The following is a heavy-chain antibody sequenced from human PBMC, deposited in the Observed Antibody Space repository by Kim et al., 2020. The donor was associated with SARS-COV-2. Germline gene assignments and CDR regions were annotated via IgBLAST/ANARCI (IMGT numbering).Heavy chain of an antibody. V-gene: IGHV4-59*01. J-gene: IGHJ4*02. Sequence: SETLSLTCTVSGGSISSYYWSWIRQPPGKGLEWIGYIYYSGSTNYNPSLKSRVTISVDTSKNQFSLKLSSVTAADTAVYYCARVWVVVMVGGARGYYFDYWGQGTLVTVSS. D-gene: IGHD3-22*01. CDR1: GGSISSYY. CDR2: IYYSGST. CDR3: ARVWVVVMVGGARGYYFDY.